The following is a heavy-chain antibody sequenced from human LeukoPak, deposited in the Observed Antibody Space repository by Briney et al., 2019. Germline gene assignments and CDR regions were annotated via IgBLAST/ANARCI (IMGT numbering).Heavy chain of an antibody. Sequence: GGALRLSCEASGFTFSSYAMSWVRQAPGEGLEWVSAISGSGGSTYYADSVKGRFTISRDNSKNTLYLQMNSLRAEDTAVYYCAKGDSVFGVVPFDYWGQGTLVTVSS. CDR3: AKGDSVFGVVPFDY. CDR1: GFTFSSYA. J-gene: IGHJ4*02. V-gene: IGHV3-23*01. CDR2: ISGSGGST. D-gene: IGHD3-3*01.